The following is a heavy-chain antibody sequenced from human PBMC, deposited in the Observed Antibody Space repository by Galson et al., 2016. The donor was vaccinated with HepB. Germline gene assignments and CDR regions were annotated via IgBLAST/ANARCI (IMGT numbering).Heavy chain of an antibody. CDR1: GASISGYY. V-gene: IGHV4-59*01. D-gene: IGHD6-19*01. Sequence: LTCTVSGASISGYYLSWIRQPPGKGLEWIGYIYYSGRTNYNPSLKSRVTISVDTSKNQFSLKLSSVTAADTAVYYCARDDSGGWYRFHYGMDVWGQGTTVTVSS. CDR3: ARDDSGGWYRFHYGMDV. CDR2: IYYSGRT. J-gene: IGHJ6*02.